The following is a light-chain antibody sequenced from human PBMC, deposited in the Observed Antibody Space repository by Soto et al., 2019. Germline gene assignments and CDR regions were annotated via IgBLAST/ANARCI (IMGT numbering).Light chain of an antibody. V-gene: IGLV1-44*01. CDR1: YSNIGIND. CDR2: DTS. J-gene: IGLJ2*01. Sequence: QPVLSQPPSASGTPGQTVTVSCSGTYSNIGINDVHWYRQLSGTAPQILIYDTSQRATGVPDRFSGSRSGTSASLVISGRQTEDEADYHCAAWDDSLNGPAFGGGTKVTVL. CDR3: AAWDDSLNGPA.